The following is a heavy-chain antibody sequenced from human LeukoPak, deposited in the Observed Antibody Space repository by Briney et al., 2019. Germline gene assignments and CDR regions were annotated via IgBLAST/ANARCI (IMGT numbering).Heavy chain of an antibody. Sequence: PSETLSLTCAVYGGSFSGYYWSWIRQPAGKGLEWIGRIYTSGGTNYNPSLKSRVTMSVDTSKNQFSLRLSSVTAADTAVYYCARGGGIKPKSYYYYYYMDVWGKGTTVTVSS. V-gene: IGHV4-59*10. CDR1: GGSFSGYY. J-gene: IGHJ6*03. D-gene: IGHD3-16*01. CDR2: IYTSGGT. CDR3: ARGGGIKPKSYYYYYYMDV.